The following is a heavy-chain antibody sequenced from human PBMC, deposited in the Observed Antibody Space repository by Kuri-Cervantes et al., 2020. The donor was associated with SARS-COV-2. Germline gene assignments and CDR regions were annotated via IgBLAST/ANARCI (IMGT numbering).Heavy chain of an antibody. J-gene: IGHJ4*02. CDR3: ARDLRLGKSLDY. CDR2: IGPSGTTK. CDR1: GFSFREYG. Sequence: LSLTCAASGFSFREYGMTWIRQAPGKGLEWVSNIGPSGTTKYYADSVKGRFTISRDNAKNSLYLQMSSLRAEDTAVYYCARDLRLGKSLDYWGQGTLVTVSS. D-gene: IGHD7-27*01. V-gene: IGHV3-11*04.